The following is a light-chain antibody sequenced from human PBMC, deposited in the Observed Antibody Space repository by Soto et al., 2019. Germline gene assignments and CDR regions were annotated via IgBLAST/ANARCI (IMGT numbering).Light chain of an antibody. CDR1: STDVGGYNY. CDR2: EVS. V-gene: IGLV2-14*01. CDR3: SSYTGSSAYV. Sequence: QSVLTQPASVSGSPGQSITISCTGTSTDVGGYNYVSWYQQHPGKAPKLIIYEVSNRPSGASNRFSGSKSGNTASLTISGLQAEDEADYYCSSYTGSSAYVFGTGTKVT. J-gene: IGLJ1*01.